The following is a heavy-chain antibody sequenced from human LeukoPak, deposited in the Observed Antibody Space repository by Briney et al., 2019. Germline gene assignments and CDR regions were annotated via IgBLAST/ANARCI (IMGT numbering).Heavy chain of an antibody. CDR2: ISSSSSYI. Sequence: PGGSLRLSCAASGFTFSSYSMNWVRQAPGKGLEWVSSISSSSSYIYYADSVKGRFTISRDNAKNSLYLQMNSLRAEDTAVYYCARVREVVLDTFDIWGQGTMVTVSS. CDR1: GFTFSSYS. CDR3: ARVREVVLDTFDI. V-gene: IGHV3-21*01. J-gene: IGHJ3*02. D-gene: IGHD2-15*01.